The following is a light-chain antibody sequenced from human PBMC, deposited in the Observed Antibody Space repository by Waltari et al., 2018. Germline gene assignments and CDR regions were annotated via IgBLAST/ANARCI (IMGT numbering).Light chain of an antibody. V-gene: IGKV4-1*01. CDR1: QSVLYSSNNKNY. Sequence: DIVMTQSPDSRAVSLGERATINRKYSQSVLYSSNNKNYLAWYQQKPGQPPKLLIYWASTRESGVPDRFSGSGSGTDFTLTISSLQAEDVAVYYCQQYYSTPWTFGQGTKVEIK. J-gene: IGKJ1*01. CDR2: WAS. CDR3: QQYYSTPWT.